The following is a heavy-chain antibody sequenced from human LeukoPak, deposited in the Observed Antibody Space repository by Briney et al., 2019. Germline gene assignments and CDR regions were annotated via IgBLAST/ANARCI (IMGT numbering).Heavy chain of an antibody. Sequence: SETLSLTCTVSGGSISSSSYSWGWIRQPPGKGLEWIGSIYYSGSTYYNPSLKSRVTISVDTSKNQFSLKLSSVTAADTAVYYCARSAYGSGSFTVSSWGQGTLVTVSS. CDR3: ARSAYGSGSFTVSS. V-gene: IGHV4-39*01. CDR2: IYYSGST. CDR1: GGSISSSSYS. J-gene: IGHJ5*02. D-gene: IGHD3-10*01.